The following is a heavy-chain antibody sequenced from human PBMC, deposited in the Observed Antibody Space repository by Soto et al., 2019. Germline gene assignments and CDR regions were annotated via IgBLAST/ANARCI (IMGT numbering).Heavy chain of an antibody. CDR2: INHSGST. D-gene: IGHD2-2*01. J-gene: IGHJ6*02. Sequence: QVQLQQWGAGLLKPSETLSLTCAVYGGSFSGYYWSWIRQPPGKGLEWIGEINHSGSTNYNPSLKSRVTISVDTSKNQFSLKLSSVTAADTAVYYCARLGTLGYCSSTSCPYYYYYGMDVWGQGTTVTVSS. CDR1: GGSFSGYY. V-gene: IGHV4-34*01. CDR3: ARLGTLGYCSSTSCPYYYYYGMDV.